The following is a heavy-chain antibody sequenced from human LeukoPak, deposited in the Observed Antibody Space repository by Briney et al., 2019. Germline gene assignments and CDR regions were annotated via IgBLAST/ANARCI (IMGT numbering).Heavy chain of an antibody. V-gene: IGHV3-23*01. Sequence: SGGSLRLSCAASGFTFSSYAMSWVRQAPGKGLEWVSAISGSGGSTYYADSVKGRFTISRDNAKNSLYLQMNSLRAEDTAVYYCTFHYYDSTGPDAFDIWGQGTMVTVSS. CDR1: GFTFSSYA. D-gene: IGHD3-22*01. J-gene: IGHJ3*02. CDR3: TFHYYDSTGPDAFDI. CDR2: ISGSGGST.